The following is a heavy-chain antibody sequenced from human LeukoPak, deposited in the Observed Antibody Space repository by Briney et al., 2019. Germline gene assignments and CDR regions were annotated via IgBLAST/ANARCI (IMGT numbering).Heavy chain of an antibody. V-gene: IGHV5-51*01. D-gene: IGHD2-15*01. CDR2: IYPGDSDT. CDR1: GYSFTSYW. J-gene: IGHJ6*02. CDR3: ARQYCTGGSCYYYYYYGMDV. Sequence: GESLKISCKGSGYSFTSYWIGWVRQMPGKGLEWMGIIYPGDSDTRYSPSFQGQVTISADKSISTAYLQWSSLKASDTAMYYCARQYCTGGSCYYYYYYGMDVWGQGTTVSVSS.